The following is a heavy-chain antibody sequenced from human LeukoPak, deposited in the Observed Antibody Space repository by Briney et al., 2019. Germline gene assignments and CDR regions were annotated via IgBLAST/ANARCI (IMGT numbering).Heavy chain of an antibody. CDR3: ARTPRSAEYFQH. J-gene: IGHJ1*01. CDR1: GGSISSGGYY. CDR2: IYYSGST. V-gene: IGHV4-31*03. Sequence: SETLSLTCTDSGGSISSGGYYWSWIRQHPGKGLEWIGYIYYSGSTYYNPSLKSRVTISVDTSKNQFSLKLSSVTAADTAVYYCARTPRSAEYFQHWGQGTLVTVSS. D-gene: IGHD1-26*01.